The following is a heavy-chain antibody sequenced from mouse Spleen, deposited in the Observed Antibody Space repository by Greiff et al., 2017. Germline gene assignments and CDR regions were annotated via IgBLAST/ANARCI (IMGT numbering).Heavy chain of an antibody. V-gene: IGHV1-87*01. CDR1: GYTFTAYW. D-gene: IGHD1-1*02. J-gene: IGHJ4*01. Sequence: QVHVKQSGAELARPGASVKLSCKASGYTFTAYWMQWVKQRPGQGLEWIGAIYPGDGDTRYTQKFKGKATLTADKSSSTAYMQLSSLASEDSAVYYCARSVAYYAMDYWGQGTSVTVSS. CDR2: IYPGDGDT. CDR3: ARSVAYYAMDY.